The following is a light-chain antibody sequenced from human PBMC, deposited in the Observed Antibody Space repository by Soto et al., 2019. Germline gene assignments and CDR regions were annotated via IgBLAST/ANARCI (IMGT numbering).Light chain of an antibody. CDR1: SSDVGGYNY. CDR2: EIS. V-gene: IGLV2-14*01. Sequence: QSVLTQPASVSGSPGQSIAISCTGTSSDVGGYNYVSWYQQHPGKAPKLMIHEISNRPSGVSDRFSGSKSGNTASLTISGLQAEDEADYYCSSYAGSNNLYVFGTGTKVTVL. CDR3: SSYAGSNNLYV. J-gene: IGLJ1*01.